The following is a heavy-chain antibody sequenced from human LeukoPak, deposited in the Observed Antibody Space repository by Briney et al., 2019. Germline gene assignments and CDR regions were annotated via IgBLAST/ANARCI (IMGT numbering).Heavy chain of an antibody. J-gene: IGHJ3*02. CDR3: ARGVAVAVLDAFDI. D-gene: IGHD6-19*01. CDR2: ISAYNGNT. Sequence: ASVKVSRKASGYTFTSYGISWVRQAPGQGLEWMGWISAYNGNTNYAQKLQGRVTMTTDTSTSTAYMELRSLRSDDTAVYYCARGVAVAVLDAFDIWGQGTMVTVSS. CDR1: GYTFTSYG. V-gene: IGHV1-18*01.